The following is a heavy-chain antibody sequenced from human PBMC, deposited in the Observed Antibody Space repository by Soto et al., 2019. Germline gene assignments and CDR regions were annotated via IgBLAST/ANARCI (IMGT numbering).Heavy chain of an antibody. D-gene: IGHD5-12*01. J-gene: IGHJ4*02. V-gene: IGHV3-30-3*01. CDR3: ARDPGSGCTDY. CDR2: ISYDGSNK. CDR1: GFTFSSYA. Sequence: PGGSLRLSCAASGFTFSSYAMHWVRQAPGKGLEWVAVISYDGSNKYYADSVKGRFTISRDNSKNTLYLQMNSLRAEDTAVYYCARDPGSGCTDYWGQGTLVTVSS.